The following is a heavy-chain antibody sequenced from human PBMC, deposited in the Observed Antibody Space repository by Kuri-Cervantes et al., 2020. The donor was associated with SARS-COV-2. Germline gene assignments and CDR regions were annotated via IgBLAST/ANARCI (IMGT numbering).Heavy chain of an antibody. CDR2: INPNSGGT. D-gene: IGHD3-10*01. V-gene: IGHV1-2*02. CDR3: ASYGFGLNYYYYYMDV. Sequence: ASVKVSCKASGYTFTGYYMHWVRQAPGQGLEWMGWINPNSGGTNYAQKFQGRVTMTRDTSISTAYMELSRLRSDDTAVYYCASYGFGLNYYYYYMDVWGKGTTVTVSS. CDR1: GYTFTGYY. J-gene: IGHJ6*03.